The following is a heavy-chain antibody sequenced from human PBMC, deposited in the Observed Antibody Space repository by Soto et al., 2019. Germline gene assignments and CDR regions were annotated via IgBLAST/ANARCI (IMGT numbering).Heavy chain of an antibody. J-gene: IGHJ6*02. CDR3: ARDSRASYYDILTGYPPHGMDV. Sequence: GGSQILSYTASGFTFGGYSMNWVRQTPGKGLEWVSSISSSSSYIYYADSVKGRFTISRDNAKNSLYLQMNSLRAEDTAVYYCARDSRASYYDILTGYPPHGMDVWGQGTKVTVFS. V-gene: IGHV3-21*01. CDR2: ISSSSSYI. D-gene: IGHD3-9*01. CDR1: GFTFGGYS.